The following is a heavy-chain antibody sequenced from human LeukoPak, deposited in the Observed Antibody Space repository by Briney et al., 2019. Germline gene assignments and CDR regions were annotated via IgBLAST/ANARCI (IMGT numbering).Heavy chain of an antibody. CDR2: IWYDGSNK. J-gene: IGHJ5*02. V-gene: IGHV3-33*01. Sequence: PGRSLRLSCAASGFTFSSYGMHWVRQAPGKGLEWVAVIWYDGSNKYYADSVKGRFTISRDNSKNTLYLQMSSPRAEDTAVYYCARESDTMIADPWGQGTLVTVSS. CDR1: GFTFSSYG. D-gene: IGHD3-22*01. CDR3: ARESDTMIADP.